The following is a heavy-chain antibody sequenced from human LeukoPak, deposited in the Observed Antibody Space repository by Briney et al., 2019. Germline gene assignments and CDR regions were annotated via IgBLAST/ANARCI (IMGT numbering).Heavy chain of an antibody. V-gene: IGHV3-53*01. J-gene: IGHJ6*03. D-gene: IGHD3-9*01. CDR1: GFTVSSKY. CDR3: ARVPQPYYDILTGYYSRRDYYYMDV. CDR2: IYSGGST. Sequence: GGSLRLSCAASGFTVSSKYMSWVSQAPGKGLEWVSVIYSGGSTYYADSVKGRFTISRDNSKNTLYLQMNSLRAEDTAVYYCARVPQPYYDILTGYYSRRDYYYMDVWGKGTTVTVSS.